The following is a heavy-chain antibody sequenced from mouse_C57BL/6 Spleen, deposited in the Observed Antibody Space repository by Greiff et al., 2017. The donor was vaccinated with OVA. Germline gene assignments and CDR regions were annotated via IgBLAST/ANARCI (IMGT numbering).Heavy chain of an antibody. CDR1: GYTFTSYW. Sequence: QVQLKQPGAELVRPGSSVKLSCKASGYTFTSYWMHWVKQRPIQGLEWIGNIDPSDSETHYNQKFKDKATLTVDKSSSTAYMQLSSLTSEDSAVYYCARDYYGSEDYWGQGTTLTVSS. D-gene: IGHD1-1*01. J-gene: IGHJ2*01. V-gene: IGHV1-52*01. CDR3: ARDYYGSEDY. CDR2: IDPSDSET.